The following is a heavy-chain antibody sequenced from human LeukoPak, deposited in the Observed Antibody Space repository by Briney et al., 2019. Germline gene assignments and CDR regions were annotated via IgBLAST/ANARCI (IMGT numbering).Heavy chain of an antibody. J-gene: IGHJ5*02. CDR2: ISNYFGVT. D-gene: IGHD4-11*01. Sequence: ASVNVSCKASGFRFSSFGVSWVQQAPGQGLEWMGWISNYFGVTHYAEKFEDRVTMTVDTSTTTVYMELRSLKYDDTAIYYCARDSDYSGNGNGDWFDPWGQGTVVIVSS. V-gene: IGHV1-18*04. CDR1: GFRFSSFG. CDR3: ARDSDYSGNGNGDWFDP.